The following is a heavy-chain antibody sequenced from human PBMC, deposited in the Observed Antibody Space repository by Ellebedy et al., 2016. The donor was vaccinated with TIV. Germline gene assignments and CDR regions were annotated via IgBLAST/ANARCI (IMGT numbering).Heavy chain of an antibody. CDR1: GYTFTTYG. CDR2: ISAYNGDT. J-gene: IGHJ4*02. CDR3: TRDASIGFGELHSTDF. V-gene: IGHV1-18*04. D-gene: IGHD3-10*01. Sequence: ASVKVSCKASGYTFTTYGVSWMRQAPGQGLEWMGWISAYNGDTNYAYKFQDRVTMTTDTSTSTAYMELRSLRSDDTAVYYCTRDASIGFGELHSTDFWGQGTLVTVSA.